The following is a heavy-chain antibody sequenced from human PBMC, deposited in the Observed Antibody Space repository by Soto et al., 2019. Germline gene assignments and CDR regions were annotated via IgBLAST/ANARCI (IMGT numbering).Heavy chain of an antibody. J-gene: IGHJ4*02. CDR3: ARDLDGSGSYYTDY. V-gene: IGHV1-18*04. CDR2: ISPYNGNQ. D-gene: IGHD3-10*01. Sequence: ASVKVSCKASGYTFTGYYMHWVRQAPGQGLEWMGWISPYNGNQKYAQNLQGRVTMTTDTSTSTAYMELRSLRSDDTAMYYCARDLDGSGSYYTDYWGQGTLVTVSS. CDR1: GYTFTGYY.